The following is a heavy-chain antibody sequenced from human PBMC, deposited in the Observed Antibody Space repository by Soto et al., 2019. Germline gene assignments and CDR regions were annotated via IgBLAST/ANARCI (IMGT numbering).Heavy chain of an antibody. Sequence: SETLSLTCAVSGGSISGSYYYWAWLRQSPGKGPEWIGSVFYTGFTSYNPSLESRVSVSVDTSKSQFSLKLSAVTAADTAVYYCAKDFRGYYYDSSGYFYYYYYGMDVWGQGTTVTVSS. CDR2: VFYTGFT. CDR1: GGSISGSYYY. D-gene: IGHD3-22*01. CDR3: AKDFRGYYYDSSGYFYYYYYGMDV. J-gene: IGHJ6*02. V-gene: IGHV4-39*02.